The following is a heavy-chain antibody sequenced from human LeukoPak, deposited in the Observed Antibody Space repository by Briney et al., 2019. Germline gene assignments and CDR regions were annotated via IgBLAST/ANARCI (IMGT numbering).Heavy chain of an antibody. Sequence: IGYIYYSGSTIYNPSLKSRVTMSLDTSKNQFSLKLRSVTAADTAVYYCARGVISTDAFDVWGQGTMVTVSS. V-gene: IGHV4-59*09. CDR2: IYYSGST. J-gene: IGHJ3*01. D-gene: IGHD3-3*02. CDR3: ARGVISTDAFDV.